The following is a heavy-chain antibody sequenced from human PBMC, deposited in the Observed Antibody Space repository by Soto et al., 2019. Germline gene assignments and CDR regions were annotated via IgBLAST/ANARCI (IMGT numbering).Heavy chain of an antibody. CDR2: IIPILGIA. V-gene: IGHV1-69*10. J-gene: IGHJ4*02. Sequence: ASVKVSCKASGGTFSSYAISWVRQAPGQGLEWMGGIIPILGIANYAQKFQGRVTITADKSTSTAYMGLSSLRSEDTAVYYCTEYYYDSSGYYHAGDYWGQGTLVTVSS. CDR1: GGTFSSYA. D-gene: IGHD3-22*01. CDR3: TEYYYDSSGYYHAGDY.